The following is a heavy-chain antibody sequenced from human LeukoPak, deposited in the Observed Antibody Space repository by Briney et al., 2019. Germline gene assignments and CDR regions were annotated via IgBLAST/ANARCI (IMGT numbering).Heavy chain of an antibody. Sequence: SETLSLTCTVSGGSLSTYYWSWIRQPPGKGLECIGYIDYRGSTNYNPSLKSRVTISVDTSQNQFSLKLSAVTAADTAVYYCARASGDIHIDCSGQGTLVTVSS. V-gene: IGHV4-59*01. D-gene: IGHD6-25*01. J-gene: IGHJ4*02. CDR1: GGSLSTYY. CDR3: ARASGDIHIDC. CDR2: IDYRGST.